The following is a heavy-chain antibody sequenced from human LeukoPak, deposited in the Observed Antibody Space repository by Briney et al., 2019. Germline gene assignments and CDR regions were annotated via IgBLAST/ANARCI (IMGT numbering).Heavy chain of an antibody. CDR2: IYSGGST. CDR3: ARVRIGWYFDL. Sequence: GGSLRLFCSASGFIVSSNYMSWVRQAPGKGLEGVSIIYSGGSTFYADSVKGRFTISGHNSKNTLDLQMNPLRAEDTAVYYCARVRIGWYFDLWGRGTLVTVSS. V-gene: IGHV3-53*04. CDR1: GFIVSSNY. J-gene: IGHJ2*01. D-gene: IGHD2-15*01.